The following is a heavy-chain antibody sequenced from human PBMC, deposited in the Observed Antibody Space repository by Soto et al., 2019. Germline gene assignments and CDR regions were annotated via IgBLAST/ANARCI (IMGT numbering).Heavy chain of an antibody. Sequence: PSPTLSLTCVVSGGSVSRNSAAGNWIRQSPSRGLEWLGRTYYRSKWYSDYAASVESRITVNPDTSKNHFSLQLNSVTPEDTAVYYCARGEQYSGRIFDYWGQGTLVTSPQ. CDR2: TYYRSKWYS. CDR3: ARGEQYSGRIFDY. J-gene: IGHJ4*02. V-gene: IGHV6-1*01. D-gene: IGHD1-26*01. CDR1: GGSVSRNSAA.